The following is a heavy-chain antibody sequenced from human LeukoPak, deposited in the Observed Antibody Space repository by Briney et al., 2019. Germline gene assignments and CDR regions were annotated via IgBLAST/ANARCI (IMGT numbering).Heavy chain of an antibody. Sequence: GSLRLSCAASGFTFSSYAMSWIRQPPGKGLEWIGYIYYSGSTNYNPSLKSRVTISVDTSKNQFSLKLSSVTAADTAVYYCARSGSSGYGDGFDYWGQGTLVTVSS. CDR1: GFTFSSYA. J-gene: IGHJ4*02. V-gene: IGHV4-59*01. D-gene: IGHD3-22*01. CDR3: ARSGSSGYGDGFDY. CDR2: IYYSGST.